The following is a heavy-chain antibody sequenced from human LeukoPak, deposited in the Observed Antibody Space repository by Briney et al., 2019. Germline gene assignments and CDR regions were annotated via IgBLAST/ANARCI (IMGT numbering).Heavy chain of an antibody. D-gene: IGHD2/OR15-2a*01. CDR1: GYSFTTYG. J-gene: IGHJ4*02. CDR3: ARGVSNRWADF. V-gene: IGHV1-18*01. CDR2: ITAYNGNT. Sequence: ASVKVSCKXSGYSFTTYGTNWVRQAPGQGLEWMGWITAYNGNTNYAHKFQGRFTMTTDTYTRTVYMELRGLKSNDTAVYYCARGVSNRWADFWGQETLVTVSS.